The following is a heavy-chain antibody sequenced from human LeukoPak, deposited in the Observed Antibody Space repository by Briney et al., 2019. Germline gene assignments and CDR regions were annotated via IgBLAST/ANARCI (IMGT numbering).Heavy chain of an antibody. J-gene: IGHJ4*02. D-gene: IGHD3-10*01. Sequence: SETLSLTCTVSGGSISSYYWSWIRQPPGKGLEWIGYIYYSGSTNYNPSLKSRVTISVDTSKNQFSLKLSSVTAADTAVYFCARHQVYGSGSLYYFDYWGQGTLVTVSS. CDR2: IYYSGST. CDR3: ARHQVYGSGSLYYFDY. V-gene: IGHV4-59*08. CDR1: GGSISSYY.